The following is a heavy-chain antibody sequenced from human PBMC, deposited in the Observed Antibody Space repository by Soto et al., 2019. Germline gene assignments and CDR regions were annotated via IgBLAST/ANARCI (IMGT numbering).Heavy chain of an antibody. CDR2: IYWDDDE. J-gene: IGHJ6*02. D-gene: IGHD3-10*01. CDR3: VRNWRYYGGDYYYGMDA. CDR1: GFSLNTGGVG. Sequence: SGPTLVNPTQSLTLTCTFSGFSLNTGGVGVGWVHQPRGKAMEWLALIYWDDDERYRPSPRSRLNITKDTINNQVVLTMTNMDPEDTATYYCVRNWRYYGGDYYYGMDAWGQGT. V-gene: IGHV2-5*02.